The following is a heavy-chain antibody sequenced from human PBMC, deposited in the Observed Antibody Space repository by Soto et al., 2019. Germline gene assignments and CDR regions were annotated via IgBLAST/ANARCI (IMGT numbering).Heavy chain of an antibody. Sequence: QLQLQESGPGLVKPSETLSLTCTVSGGSISSSSYYWGWIRQPPGKGLEWIGSIYYSGSTYYNPSLRRRVTISVDTSKNQFSLQRSSVTASDTAVYYFARLWGAKVWGQGTLVTVSS. D-gene: IGHD1-26*01. V-gene: IGHV4-39*01. CDR3: ARLWGAKV. CDR1: GGSISSSSYY. J-gene: IGHJ4*02. CDR2: IYYSGST.